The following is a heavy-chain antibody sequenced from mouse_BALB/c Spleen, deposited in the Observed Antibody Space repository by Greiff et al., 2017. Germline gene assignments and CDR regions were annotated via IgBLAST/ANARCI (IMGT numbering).Heavy chain of an antibody. CDR1: GFTFSSYG. CDR2: INSNGGST. Sequence: VKLVESGGGLVQPGGSLKLSCAASGFTFSSYGMSWVRQTPDKRLELVATINSNGGSTYYPDSVKGRFTISRDNAKNTLYLQMSSLKSEDTAMYYCARGYAMDYWGQGTSVTVSS. V-gene: IGHV5-6-3*01. J-gene: IGHJ4*01. CDR3: ARGYAMDY.